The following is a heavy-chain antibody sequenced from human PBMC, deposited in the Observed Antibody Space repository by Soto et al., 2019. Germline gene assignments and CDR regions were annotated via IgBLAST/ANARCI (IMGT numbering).Heavy chain of an antibody. Sequence: TSETLSLTCAVYGGSFSGYYWSWIRQPPGKGLEWIGEINHSGSTNYNPSLKSRVTISVDTSKDQFSLKLSSVTAADTAVYYCARSATGGGSGYYYYFDYWGQGTLVTVSS. V-gene: IGHV4-34*01. CDR1: GGSFSGYY. J-gene: IGHJ4*02. D-gene: IGHD3-22*01. CDR3: ARSATGGGSGYYYYFDY. CDR2: INHSGST.